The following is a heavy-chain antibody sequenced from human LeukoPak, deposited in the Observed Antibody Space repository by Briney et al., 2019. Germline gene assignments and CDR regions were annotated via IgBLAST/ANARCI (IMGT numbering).Heavy chain of an antibody. CDR2: INPNSGGT. CDR3: ARVKRVLRFLEWLPYFDY. CDR1: GYTFTSYD. Sequence: ASVKVSCKASGYTFTSYDIIWVRQATGQGLEWMGWINPNSGGTNYAQKFQGRVTMTRDTSISTAYMELSRLRSDDTAVYYCARVKRVLRFLEWLPYFDYWGQGTLVTVSS. D-gene: IGHD3-3*01. J-gene: IGHJ4*02. V-gene: IGHV1-2*02.